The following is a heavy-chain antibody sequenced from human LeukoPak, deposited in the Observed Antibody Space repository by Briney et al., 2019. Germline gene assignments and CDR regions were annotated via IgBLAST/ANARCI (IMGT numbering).Heavy chain of an antibody. Sequence: PSETLSLTCTVSGGSISSGSYYWSWIRQPAGKGLEWIGRIYTSGSTNYNPSLKSRVTISVDTSKNQFSLKLSSVTAADTAVYYCARRILRLDAFDIWGQGTMVTVSS. V-gene: IGHV4-61*02. D-gene: IGHD2/OR15-2a*01. CDR2: IYTSGST. J-gene: IGHJ3*02. CDR3: ARRILRLDAFDI. CDR1: GGSISSGSYY.